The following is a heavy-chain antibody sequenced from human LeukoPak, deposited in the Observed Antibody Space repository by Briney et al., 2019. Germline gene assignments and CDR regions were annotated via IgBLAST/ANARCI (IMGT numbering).Heavy chain of an antibody. Sequence: GASVTVSCKASGYTFTIYGISWVRQAPGQGVEWMGWISAYNGNTNYAQKLQGRVTMTADTSTSTAYMELRSLRSDDTAVYYCAREVAGFSSYWGQGTLVTVSS. J-gene: IGHJ4*02. V-gene: IGHV1-18*01. CDR2: ISAYNGNT. CDR3: AREVAGFSSY. CDR1: GYTFTIYG. D-gene: IGHD2-15*01.